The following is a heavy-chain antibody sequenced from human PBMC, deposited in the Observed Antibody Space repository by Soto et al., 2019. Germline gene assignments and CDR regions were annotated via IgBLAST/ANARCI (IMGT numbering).Heavy chain of an antibody. CDR1: GGSFSGYY. J-gene: IGHJ4*02. Sequence: SETLSLTCAVYGGSFSGYYWSWIRQPPGKGLEWIGEINHSGSTNYNPSLKSRVTISVDTSKNQFSLKLSSVTAADTAVYYCASAVLMVGIHEDWGQGTLVTVSS. D-gene: IGHD2-8*01. V-gene: IGHV4-34*01. CDR2: INHSGST. CDR3: ASAVLMVGIHED.